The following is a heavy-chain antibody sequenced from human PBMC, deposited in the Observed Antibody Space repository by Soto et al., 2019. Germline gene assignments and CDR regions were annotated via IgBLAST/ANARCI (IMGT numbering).Heavy chain of an antibody. J-gene: IGHJ6*02. CDR3: ARVYDGEQWLVRYYYGMDV. D-gene: IGHD6-19*01. CDR2: ISSSSSYT. CDR1: GFTFSDYY. Sequence: QVQLVESGGGLVKPGGSLRLSCAASGFTFSDYYMSWIRQAPGKGLEWGSYISSSSSYTNYADSVKGRFTISRDNAKNSLYLKMNGLRAEDTAVYYCARVYDGEQWLVRYYYGMDVWGQGTTVTVSS. V-gene: IGHV3-11*05.